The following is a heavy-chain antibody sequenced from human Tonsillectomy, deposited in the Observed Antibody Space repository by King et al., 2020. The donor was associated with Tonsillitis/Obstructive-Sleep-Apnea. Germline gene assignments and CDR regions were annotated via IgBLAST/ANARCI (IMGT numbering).Heavy chain of an antibody. D-gene: IGHD3-22*01. CDR2: IYPGDSET. CDR3: GTYKSRGWFLSRGYFDY. Sequence: QLVQSGAEVKKPGESLKISCKGFGNKFTNYWIGWVRQMPGKGLEWMGVIYPGDSETRSSPSSQGQVTFSADKSINTAYLQWSSLKASDTAMYYCGTYKSRGWFLSRGYFDYWGQGTQVTVSS. CDR1: GNKFTNYW. J-gene: IGHJ4*02. V-gene: IGHV5-51*01.